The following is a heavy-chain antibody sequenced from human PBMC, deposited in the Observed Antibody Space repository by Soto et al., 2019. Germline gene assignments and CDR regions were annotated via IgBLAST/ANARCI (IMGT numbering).Heavy chain of an antibody. J-gene: IGHJ4*02. Sequence: GGSLRLSCTASGFTFGAYAMSWFRQAPGKGLEWVGFIRSKAYGGTTEYAASVKGRFTISRDDSKSIAYLQMNSLKTEDTAVYYCTRDLTITGTTDWGQGTLVTVSS. CDR2: IRSKAYGGTT. CDR3: TRDLTITGTTD. CDR1: GFTFGAYA. V-gene: IGHV3-49*03. D-gene: IGHD1-7*01.